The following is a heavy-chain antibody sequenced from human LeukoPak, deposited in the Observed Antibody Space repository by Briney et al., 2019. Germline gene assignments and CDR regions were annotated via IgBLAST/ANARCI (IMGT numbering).Heavy chain of an antibody. V-gene: IGHV3-30*18. CDR3: AKDWAPYCGGDCYFNY. CDR2: ISYDGSNK. Sequence: GGSLRLSCAACGFIFNNYGMHWVRQAPGKGLEWVAVISYDGSNKNYADSVKGRFTISRDSSKNTVYLQMNSLRVEDTAVYYCAKDWAPYCGGDCYFNYWGQGTLVTVSS. CDR1: GFIFNNYG. J-gene: IGHJ4*02. D-gene: IGHD2-21*02.